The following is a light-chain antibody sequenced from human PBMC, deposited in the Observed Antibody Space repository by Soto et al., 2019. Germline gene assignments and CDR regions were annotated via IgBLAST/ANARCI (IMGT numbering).Light chain of an antibody. J-gene: IGLJ1*01. V-gene: IGLV2-8*01. CDR2: ELV. CDR3: KSYAGSNTYV. CDR1: KSDIGVYDF. Sequence: QSALTQPPSASGSPGQSVTISCTGTKSDIGVYDFVSWYQHHPGKAPRLIIYELVQRPSGVPDRFSGSKSGNTASLTVSGLQAADEADYFCKSYAGSNTYVFGSGTKVTVL.